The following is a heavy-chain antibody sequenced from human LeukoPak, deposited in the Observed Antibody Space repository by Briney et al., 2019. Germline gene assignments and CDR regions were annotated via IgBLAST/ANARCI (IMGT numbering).Heavy chain of an antibody. CDR3: ARDHGIAAAGTFDY. CDR1: GGSISSYY. CDR2: IYTSGST. V-gene: IGHV4-4*07. Sequence: SETLSLTCTVSGGSISSYYWSWIRQPAGKGLEWIGRIYTSGSTNYNPSLKSRVTMSVDTSKNQFSLKLSSVTAADTAVYYCARDHGIAAAGTFDYWGQGTLVTVSS. D-gene: IGHD6-13*01. J-gene: IGHJ4*02.